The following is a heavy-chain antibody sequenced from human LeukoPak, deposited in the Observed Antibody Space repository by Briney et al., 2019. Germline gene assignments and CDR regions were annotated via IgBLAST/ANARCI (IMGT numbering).Heavy chain of an antibody. D-gene: IGHD6-13*01. CDR2: IYTSGST. J-gene: IGHJ6*03. V-gene: IGHV4-4*07. CDR3: ARAGWYSSSWNRDGYYYYMDV. CDR1: GGSISSYY. Sequence: NPSETLSLTCTVSGGSISSYYWSWIWQPAGKGLEWIGRIYTSGSTNYNPSLKSRVTMSVDTSKNQFSLKLSSVTAADTAVYYCARAGWYSSSWNRDGYYYYMDVWGKGTTVTVSS.